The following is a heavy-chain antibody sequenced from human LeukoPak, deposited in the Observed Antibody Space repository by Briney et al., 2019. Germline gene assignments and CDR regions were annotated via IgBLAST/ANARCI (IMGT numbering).Heavy chain of an antibody. CDR3: ARDRPTGRSRGVVVQ. V-gene: IGHV3-21*01. CDR2: ISSGGTYI. D-gene: IGHD2-15*01. Sequence: GGSLRLSCAASGFTFDTYAMTWVRQAPGKGLGWVSSISSGGTYIYYAESLRGRSTISRDNTKNFLYLQLSTLRVEDTAVYYCARDRPTGRSRGVVVQWGQGTLVTVSS. J-gene: IGHJ4*02. CDR1: GFTFDTYA.